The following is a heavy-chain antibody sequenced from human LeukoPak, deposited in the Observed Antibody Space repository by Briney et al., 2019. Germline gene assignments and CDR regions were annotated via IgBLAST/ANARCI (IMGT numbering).Heavy chain of an antibody. V-gene: IGHV3-15*07. CDR2: IKSKSGGGTT. Sequence: GGSLRLSCAASGFTFTNTWMNWVRQAPGKGLEWVGRIKSKSGGGTTDYAAPVKGRFTISRDDSKDTLYLQMNSPKTEDTAVYYCARDWYHAFDFWGQGTMVTVSS. CDR1: GFTFTNTW. D-gene: IGHD3-9*01. CDR3: ARDWYHAFDF. J-gene: IGHJ3*01.